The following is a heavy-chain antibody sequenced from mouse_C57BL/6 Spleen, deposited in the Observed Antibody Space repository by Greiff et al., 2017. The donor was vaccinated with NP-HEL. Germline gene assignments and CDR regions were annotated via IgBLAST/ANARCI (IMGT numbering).Heavy chain of an antibody. CDR2: IWRGGST. CDR3: AKNTHYYGSSGGVYFDY. J-gene: IGHJ2*01. V-gene: IGHV2-5*01. D-gene: IGHD1-1*01. CDR1: GFSLTSYG. Sequence: VKLQESGPGLVQPSQSLSITCTVSGFSLTSYGVHWVRQSPGKGLEWLGVIWRGGSTDYNAAFMSRLSITKDNSKSQVCFKMNSLQADDTAIYYCAKNTHYYGSSGGVYFDYWGQGTTLTVSS.